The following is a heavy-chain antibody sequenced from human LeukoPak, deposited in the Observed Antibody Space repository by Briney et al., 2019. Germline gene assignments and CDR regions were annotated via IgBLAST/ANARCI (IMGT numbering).Heavy chain of an antibody. CDR1: GGTFSNFA. Sequence: GASVKVSCKASGGTFSNFAISWVRQAPGQGLQWMGWISAYNGNTNYAQKLQGRVTMTTDTSTSTAYMELRSLRSDDTAVYYCARDGRGTGTTGWFDPWGQGTLVTVSS. J-gene: IGHJ5*02. CDR3: ARDGRGTGTTGWFDP. V-gene: IGHV1-18*01. CDR2: ISAYNGNT. D-gene: IGHD1-7*01.